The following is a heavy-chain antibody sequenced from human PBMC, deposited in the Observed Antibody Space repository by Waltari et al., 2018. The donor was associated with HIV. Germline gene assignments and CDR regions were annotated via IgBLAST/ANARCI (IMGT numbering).Heavy chain of an antibody. D-gene: IGHD6-13*01. CDR3: AKGPYSSSWAGWFDP. CDR1: GFTFDDYT. J-gene: IGHJ5*02. Sequence: EVQLVESGGVVVQPGGSLRLSCAASGFTFDDYTMPWVRQAPGKGLEWVSLISWDGGSTYYADSVKGRFTISRDNSKNSLYLQMNSLRTEDTALYYCAKGPYSSSWAGWFDPWGQGTLVTVSS. CDR2: ISWDGGST. V-gene: IGHV3-43*01.